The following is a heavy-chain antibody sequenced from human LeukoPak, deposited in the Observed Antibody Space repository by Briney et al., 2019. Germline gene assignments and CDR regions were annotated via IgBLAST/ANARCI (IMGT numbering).Heavy chain of an antibody. V-gene: IGHV4-59*08. D-gene: IGHD3-22*01. CDR3: ARQYYYDSRDDAFDI. Sequence: SETLSLTCTVSGGSLSSYYWSWIRQPPGKGLEWIGYIYYSGSTNYNPSLKSRVTISVDTSKNQFSLKLSSVTAADTAVYYCARQYYYDSRDDAFDIWGQGTMVTVSS. CDR2: IYYSGST. J-gene: IGHJ3*02. CDR1: GGSLSSYY.